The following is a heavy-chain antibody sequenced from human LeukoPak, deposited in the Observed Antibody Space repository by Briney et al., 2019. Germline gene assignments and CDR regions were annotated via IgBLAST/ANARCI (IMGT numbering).Heavy chain of an antibody. V-gene: IGHV3-48*01. CDR1: GFTFSSYS. CDR2: ISSSSSTI. CDR3: ARTLRGAFDI. J-gene: IGHJ3*02. Sequence: PGGSLRLSCAASGFTFSSYSMNWVRQAPGKGLEWVSYISSSSSTIYYADSVKGRFTISRDNAKNSLYLQMNSLRAEDTAVYYCARTLRGAFDIWGQGTMVTVSS.